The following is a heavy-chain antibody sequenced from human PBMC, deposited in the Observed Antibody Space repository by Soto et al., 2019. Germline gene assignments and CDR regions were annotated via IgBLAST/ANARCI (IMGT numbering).Heavy chain of an antibody. CDR3: ARVGYCSSTSCYRYDP. J-gene: IGHJ5*02. CDR1: GYTFTSYA. D-gene: IGHD2-2*03. CDR2: INAGNGNT. V-gene: IGHV1-3*01. Sequence: ASVKVSCKASGYTFTSYAMHWVRQAPGQRLEWMGWINAGNGNTKYSQKFQGRVTITRDTSASTAYMELSSLRSEDTAVYYCARVGYCSSTSCYRYDPWGQGTLVTVSS.